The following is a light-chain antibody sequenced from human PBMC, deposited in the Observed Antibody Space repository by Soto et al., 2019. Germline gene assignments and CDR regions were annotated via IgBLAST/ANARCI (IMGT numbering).Light chain of an antibody. CDR2: DVS. Sequence: QSALTQPASVSGSPGQSITISCTGTSSDVGGYNYVSWYQQHPGKAPKLMIYDVSNRPSGVSNRFSGSKSGNTASLTISGIQAEDEADYYCSSYTSSSTLLYVFGTGTKLTFL. CDR3: SSYTSSSTLLYV. V-gene: IGLV2-14*01. CDR1: SSDVGGYNY. J-gene: IGLJ1*01.